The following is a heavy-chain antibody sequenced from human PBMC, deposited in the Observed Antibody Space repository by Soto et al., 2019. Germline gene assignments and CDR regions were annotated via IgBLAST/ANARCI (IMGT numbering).Heavy chain of an antibody. V-gene: IGHV3-11*05. D-gene: IGHD3-10*01. CDR2: ISSSSSYT. Sequence: QVQLVESGGGLVKPGGSLRLSCAASGFTFSDYYMSWIRQAPGKGLEWVSYISSSSSYTNYADSVKGRFTISRDNAKNSLYLQMNSLRAEDTAVYYCAREKQMVQGELDYWGQGTLVTVSS. CDR3: AREKQMVQGELDY. CDR1: GFTFSDYY. J-gene: IGHJ4*02.